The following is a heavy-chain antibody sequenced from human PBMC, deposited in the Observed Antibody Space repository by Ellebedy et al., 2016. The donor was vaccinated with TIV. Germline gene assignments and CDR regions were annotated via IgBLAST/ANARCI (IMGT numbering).Heavy chain of an antibody. CDR1: GGSISSYY. Sequence: MPSETLSLTCTVSGGSISSYYWSWIRQPPGKGLEWIGYIHYTGSTNYNPSLKSRVNMSLDTSKNQFSLKLSSVTAADTAVYYCARLTVTTEGGGMDVWGQGTTVTVSS. V-gene: IGHV4-59*01. J-gene: IGHJ6*02. CDR2: IHYTGST. D-gene: IGHD4-17*01. CDR3: ARLTVTTEGGGMDV.